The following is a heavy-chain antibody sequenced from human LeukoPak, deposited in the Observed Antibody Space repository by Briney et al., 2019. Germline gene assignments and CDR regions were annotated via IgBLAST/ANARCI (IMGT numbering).Heavy chain of an antibody. CDR3: ARDLEGGYYFDY. D-gene: IGHD3-22*01. Sequence: PSETLSLTCTVSGGSISSYYWSWIRQPPGKGLEWIGYIYYSGSTNYNPSLKSRVTISVDTSKNQFSLKLSSVTAADTAVYYCARDLEGGYYFDYWGQGTLVTVSS. CDR2: IYYSGST. CDR1: GGSISSYY. J-gene: IGHJ4*02. V-gene: IGHV4-59*01.